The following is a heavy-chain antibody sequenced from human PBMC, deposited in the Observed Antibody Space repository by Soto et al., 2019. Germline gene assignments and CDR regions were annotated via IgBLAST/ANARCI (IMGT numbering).Heavy chain of an antibody. J-gene: IGHJ5*02. CDR2: TYYRSKWYN. CDR1: GDSVSSNSAA. Sequence: SQTLSLTCAISGDSVSSNSAAWNWIRRSPSRGLEWLGRTYYRSKWYNDYAVSVKSRITINPDTSENQFSLQLNSVTPEDTAVYYCARGPSIAVAGTRNWFDPWGQGTLVTVSS. CDR3: ARGPSIAVAGTRNWFDP. D-gene: IGHD6-19*01. V-gene: IGHV6-1*01.